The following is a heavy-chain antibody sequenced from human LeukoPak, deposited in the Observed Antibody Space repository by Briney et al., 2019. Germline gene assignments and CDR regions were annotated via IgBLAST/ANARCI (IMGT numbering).Heavy chain of an antibody. J-gene: IGHJ4*02. CDR2: IYPGDSDT. V-gene: IGHV5-51*01. CDR3: ARLSYDSSGYALLGFDY. Sequence: GGSLKISCKGSGYSFTSYWIGWVRQMPGKGLEWMGIIYPGDSDTRYSPSFQGQVTISADKSISTAYLQWSSLKASDTAMYYCARLSYDSSGYALLGFDYWGQGTLVTVSS. CDR1: GYSFTSYW. D-gene: IGHD3-22*01.